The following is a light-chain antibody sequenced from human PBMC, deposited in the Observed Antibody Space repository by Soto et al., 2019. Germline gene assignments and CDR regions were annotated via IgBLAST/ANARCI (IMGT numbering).Light chain of an antibody. CDR2: DAS. CDR3: QHSKTWQIS. V-gene: IGKV3-15*01. J-gene: IGKJ4*01. Sequence: EIVMGQSPATLSVAPGERATLSCRASQSIGSTLAWYQQKPGQTPRLLIYDASTRATGIPARFSGIGSGTEFTLIISSLQSEDFVVYYCQHSKTWQISFGRGTKVDI. CDR1: QSIGST.